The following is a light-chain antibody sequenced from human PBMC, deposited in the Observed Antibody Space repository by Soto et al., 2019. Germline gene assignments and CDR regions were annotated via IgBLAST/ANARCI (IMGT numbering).Light chain of an antibody. CDR1: QSLLHTDGKTY. CDR3: MQGLQVPIT. Sequence: VMSRTGLCRCVTPGQPPSISCKSSQSLLHTDGKTYLYWYQQKSGQPPQLLIYEASKRFSGVPDRFSGSGSGTDFTLNFSRVEAEDFGVYYCMQGLQVPITFGQGTRLEIK. J-gene: IGKJ5*01. CDR2: EAS. V-gene: IGKV2D-29*01.